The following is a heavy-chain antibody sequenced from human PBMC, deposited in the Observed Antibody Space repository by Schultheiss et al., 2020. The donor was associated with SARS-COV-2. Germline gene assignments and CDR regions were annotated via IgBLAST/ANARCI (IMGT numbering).Heavy chain of an antibody. V-gene: IGHV4-59*01. Sequence: SQTLSLTCTVSGGSISSYYWSWIRQPPGKGLEWIGYIYYSGSTNYNPSLKSRVTISVDTSKNQFSPKLSSVTAADTAVYYCARSCGGDCYYYYYMDVWGKGTTVTVSS. J-gene: IGHJ6*03. CDR2: IYYSGST. CDR3: ARSCGGDCYYYYYMDV. D-gene: IGHD2-21*02. CDR1: GGSISSYY.